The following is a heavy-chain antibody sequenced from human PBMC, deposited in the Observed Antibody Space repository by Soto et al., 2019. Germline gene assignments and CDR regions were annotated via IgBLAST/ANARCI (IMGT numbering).Heavy chain of an antibody. CDR1: GFSLSNARMG. J-gene: IGHJ4*02. D-gene: IGHD6-13*01. CDR2: IFSNDEK. CDR3: ARIPHSSSWFYYFDY. V-gene: IGHV2-26*01. Sequence: SGPTLVNPTETLTRTCTVSGFSLSNARMGVSWIRQPPGKALEWLAHIFSNDEKSYSTSLKSRLTISKDTSKSQVVLTMTNMDPVDTATYYCARIPHSSSWFYYFDYWGQGTLVTVSS.